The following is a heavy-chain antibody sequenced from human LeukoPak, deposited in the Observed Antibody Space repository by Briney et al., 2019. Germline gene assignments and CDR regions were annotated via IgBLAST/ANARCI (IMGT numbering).Heavy chain of an antibody. CDR3: ARDGGSGSPHLSYSYYGMDV. J-gene: IGHJ6*02. CDR1: GFTVSITY. V-gene: IGHV3-53*01. CDR2: IYSGDTT. Sequence: GGSLRLSCAASGFTVSITYMTWVRRAPGKGLEWVSFIYSGDTTYYADSVKGRFTISRDSSKNTLYLQMNSLRVEDTAVYYCARDGGSGSPHLSYSYYGMDVWGQGTTVTVSS. D-gene: IGHD3-10*01.